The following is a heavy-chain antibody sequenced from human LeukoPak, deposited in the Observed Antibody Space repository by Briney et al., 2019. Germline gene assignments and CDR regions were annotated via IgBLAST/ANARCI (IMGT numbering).Heavy chain of an antibody. Sequence: PGGSLRLSCASSGFTFSSYAMHWVRQAPGKGLEWVAVISYDGNNKYYADSVKGRFTISRDNSKNTVYLQMNSLRGEDTAVYYCARVRGSSSWYYYYYGMDVWGQGTTVTVSS. J-gene: IGHJ6*02. CDR2: ISYDGNNK. V-gene: IGHV3-30-3*01. CDR1: GFTFSSYA. CDR3: ARVRGSSSWYYYYYGMDV. D-gene: IGHD6-13*01.